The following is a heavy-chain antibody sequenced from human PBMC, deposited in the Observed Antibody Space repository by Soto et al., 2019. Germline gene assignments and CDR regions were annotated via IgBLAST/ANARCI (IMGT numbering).Heavy chain of an antibody. V-gene: IGHV4-39*01. Sequence: QLQLQESGPGLVKHSETLSVTCTVSGDSIRDSNYFWAWIRQPPGKGLEWIGSLHYSGSSYYNPSLKSRVNVSVDTSKDQFTLSLSSMTASETTIYYCARQGDTSWSTNGFAPWGQGTLVAVSS. CDR2: LHYSGSS. CDR1: GDSIRDSNYF. D-gene: IGHD2-2*01. J-gene: IGHJ5*02. CDR3: ARQGDTSWSTNGFAP.